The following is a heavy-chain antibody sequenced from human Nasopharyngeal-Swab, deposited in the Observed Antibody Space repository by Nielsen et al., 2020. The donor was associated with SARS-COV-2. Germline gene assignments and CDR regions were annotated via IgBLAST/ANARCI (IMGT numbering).Heavy chain of an antibody. J-gene: IGHJ4*02. V-gene: IGHV3-23*01. CDR1: GFTFSRYA. CDR2: ISSGGGTT. D-gene: IGHD2-15*01. CDR3: ARDQVATIDY. Sequence: GGSLRLSCAASGFTFSRYAMSWVRQAPGRGLEWVSSISSGGGTTYYADSVQGRFAISRDNSKNTLYLQMNSLRAEDTAVYYCARDQVATIDYWGQGTLVTVSS.